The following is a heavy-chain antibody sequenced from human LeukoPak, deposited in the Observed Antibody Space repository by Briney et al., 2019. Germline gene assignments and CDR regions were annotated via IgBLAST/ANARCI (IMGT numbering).Heavy chain of an antibody. J-gene: IGHJ4*02. Sequence: GGSLRLSCAASGFTFSSYAMSWVRQAPGKGLEWVSAISGSGGSTYYADSVKGRFTISRDNSKNTLYLQMNRLRAEDTAVYYCAKLRRFDFWSGYLDYWGQGTLVTVSS. D-gene: IGHD3-3*01. CDR1: GFTFSSYA. CDR3: AKLRRFDFWSGYLDY. V-gene: IGHV3-23*01. CDR2: ISGSGGST.